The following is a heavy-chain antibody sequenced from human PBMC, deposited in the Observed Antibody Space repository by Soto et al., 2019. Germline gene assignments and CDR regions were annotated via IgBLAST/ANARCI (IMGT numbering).Heavy chain of an antibody. D-gene: IGHD2-8*01. V-gene: IGHV3-30*18. CDR3: ANAASVLMLYAQIDV. J-gene: IGHJ6*02. CDR2: ITYNGSNI. Sequence: GGSLRLSCAASGFTFSTYGMHWVRQAPGKGLEWVSFITYNGSNIYYADSVKGRFTISRDNAKNTLYLQMNSLRAEDTAVYYCANAASVLMLYAQIDVWGRGTTVTVSS. CDR1: GFTFSTYG.